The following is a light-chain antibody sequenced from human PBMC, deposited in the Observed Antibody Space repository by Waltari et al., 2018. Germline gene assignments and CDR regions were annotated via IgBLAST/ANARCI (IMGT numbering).Light chain of an antibody. Sequence: AIRMTQFQSSISASTGDRVTITCRASQRIYPYLAWYQQKPGKAPKLLIYGVSTSLSGVPSRFSGSESGTDFTLTISSLESEDSATYYCQHYHEYPITYGGGTREEIK. CDR2: GVS. CDR1: QRIYPY. CDR3: QHYHEYPIT. J-gene: IGKJ4*01. V-gene: IGKV1-8*01.